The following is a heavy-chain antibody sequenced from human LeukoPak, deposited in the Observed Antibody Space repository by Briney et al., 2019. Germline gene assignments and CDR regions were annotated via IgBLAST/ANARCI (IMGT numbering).Heavy chain of an antibody. D-gene: IGHD3-10*01. CDR2: ISAYNGNT. CDR3: ARGSADAFDI. J-gene: IGHJ3*02. Sequence: ASVTVSCKASGYTFTSYGISWVRQAPGQGLEWMGWISAYNGNTNYAQKLQGRVTMTTDTSTSTTYMEMTSLRSNDTAVYFCARGSADAFDIWGHGTMVTVSS. CDR1: GYTFTSYG. V-gene: IGHV1-18*01.